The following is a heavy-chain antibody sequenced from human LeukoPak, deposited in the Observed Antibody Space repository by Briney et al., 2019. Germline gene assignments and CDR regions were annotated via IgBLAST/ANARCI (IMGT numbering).Heavy chain of an antibody. J-gene: IGHJ4*02. CDR3: AREGVGGYHEFDY. CDR2: INTNTGNP. Sequence: ASVKVSCKASGYTFTNYSMNWVRQAPGQGAEWMGWINTNTGNPTYAQGFTGRFVFSLDTTVSTAYLQISRIKAEDTAVYYCAREGVGGYHEFDYWGQGTLVTVSS. CDR1: GYTFTNYS. V-gene: IGHV7-4-1*02. D-gene: IGHD5-12*01.